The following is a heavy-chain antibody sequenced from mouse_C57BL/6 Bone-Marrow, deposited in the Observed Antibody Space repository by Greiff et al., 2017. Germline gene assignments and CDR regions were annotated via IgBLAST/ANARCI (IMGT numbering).Heavy chain of an antibody. J-gene: IGHJ1*03. CDR1: GFTFSSYA. Sequence: EVQGVESGEGLVKPGGSLKLSCAASGFTFSSYAMSWVRQTPEKRLEWVAYISSGGDYIYYADTVKGRFTISRDNARNTLYLQMSSLKSEDTAMYYCTRRGPITTVVYWYFDVWGTGTTVTVSS. D-gene: IGHD1-1*01. V-gene: IGHV5-9-1*02. CDR3: TRRGPITTVVYWYFDV. CDR2: ISSGGDYI.